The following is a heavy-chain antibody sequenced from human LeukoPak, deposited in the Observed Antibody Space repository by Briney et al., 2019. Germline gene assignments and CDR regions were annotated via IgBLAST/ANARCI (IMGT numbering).Heavy chain of an antibody. CDR3: ARHGTTMVRGEMRDAFDI. CDR1: GGSISSSYY. D-gene: IGHD3-10*01. Sequence: SETLSLTCIVSGGSISSSYYWGWIRQPPGKGLEWIGSIHYSGSTYYNPSLKSRVTISVDTSKNQFSLKLSSVTAADTAVYYCARHGTTMVRGEMRDAFDIWGQGTMVTVSS. V-gene: IGHV4-39*01. CDR2: IHYSGST. J-gene: IGHJ3*02.